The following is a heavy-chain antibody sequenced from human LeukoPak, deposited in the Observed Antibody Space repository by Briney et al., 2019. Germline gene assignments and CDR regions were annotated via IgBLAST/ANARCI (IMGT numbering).Heavy chain of an antibody. V-gene: IGHV4-59*06. CDR3: ASNLRFLEWLPDS. D-gene: IGHD3-3*01. Sequence: SETLSLTCTVSGDSIRGYYWSWIRQPPGKGLEWIGYIYYSGSTYYNPSLKSRVTISVDTSKNQFSLKLSSVTAADTAVYYCASNLRFLEWLPDSWGQGTLVTVSS. CDR2: IYYSGST. CDR1: GDSIRGYY. J-gene: IGHJ4*02.